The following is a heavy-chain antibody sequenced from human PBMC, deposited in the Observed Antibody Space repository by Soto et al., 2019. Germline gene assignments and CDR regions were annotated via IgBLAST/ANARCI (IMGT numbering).Heavy chain of an antibody. CDR3: GRGAIVQRVDNWFDP. Sequence: ASVKVSCKASGYTFTSYGISWVRQAPGQGLEWMGWISAYNGNTNYAQKLQGRVTMTTDTSTSTAYMELRSLRSDDTAVYYCGRGAIVQRVDNWFDPWGQGTLVTVSS. CDR1: GYTFTSYG. CDR2: ISAYNGNT. D-gene: IGHD3-16*02. V-gene: IGHV1-18*01. J-gene: IGHJ5*02.